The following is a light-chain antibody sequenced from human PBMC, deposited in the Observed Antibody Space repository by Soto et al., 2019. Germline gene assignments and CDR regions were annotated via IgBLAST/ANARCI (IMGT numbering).Light chain of an antibody. J-gene: IGKJ1*01. V-gene: IGKV3-11*01. CDR2: DAS. Sequence: EIVLIQAAATPSLKPGERATLSCRASQSVSSYLAWYQQKPGQAPRLLIYDASNRAAGIPARFSGSGSGTDFTLTISSLEPEDFAVYYCQQRSNWPKTFGQGTNVDIK. CDR3: QQRSNWPKT. CDR1: QSVSSY.